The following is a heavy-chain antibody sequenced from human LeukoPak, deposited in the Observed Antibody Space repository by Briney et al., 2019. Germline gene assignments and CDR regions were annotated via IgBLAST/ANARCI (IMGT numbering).Heavy chain of an antibody. CDR3: ARSTGPLDY. J-gene: IGHJ4*02. CDR2: FSDRGTI. CDR1: GFTFSNFW. V-gene: IGHV3-69-1*01. D-gene: IGHD1-1*01. Sequence: GGSLRLSCAASGFTFSNFWMHWVRQPPGKGLEWVSYFSDRGTIYYADSVKGRFTISRDNAQNSLYLQMNSLRAEDTAVYYCARSTGPLDYWGQGSLVTVSS.